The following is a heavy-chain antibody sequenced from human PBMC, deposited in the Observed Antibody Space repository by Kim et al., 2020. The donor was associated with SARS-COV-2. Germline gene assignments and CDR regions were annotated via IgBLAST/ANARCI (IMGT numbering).Heavy chain of an antibody. V-gene: IGHV3-21*01. J-gene: IGHJ4*02. CDR3: ARNHPSIGGDYGDYAFDY. CDR2: ISSSSSYI. CDR1: GFTFSSYS. Sequence: GGSLRLSCADSGFTFSSYSMNWVRQAPGKGLEWVSSISSSSSYIYYADSVKGRFTISRDNAKNSLYLQMNSLRAEDTAVYYCARNHPSIGGDYGDYAFDYWGQGTLVTVSS. D-gene: IGHD4-17*01.